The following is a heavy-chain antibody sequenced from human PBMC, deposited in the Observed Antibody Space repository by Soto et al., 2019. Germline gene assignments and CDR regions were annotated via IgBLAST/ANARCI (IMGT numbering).Heavy chain of an antibody. Sequence: ASVKVSCKASGYTFTSYGISWVRQAPGQGLEWMGWISAYNGNTNYAQKLQGRVTMTTDTSTSTAYMELRSLRSDDTAVYYCARMIKTYYYDSSGYYDYWGQGTLVTVSS. D-gene: IGHD3-22*01. CDR3: ARMIKTYYYDSSGYYDY. V-gene: IGHV1-18*01. CDR2: ISAYNGNT. CDR1: GYTFTSYG. J-gene: IGHJ4*02.